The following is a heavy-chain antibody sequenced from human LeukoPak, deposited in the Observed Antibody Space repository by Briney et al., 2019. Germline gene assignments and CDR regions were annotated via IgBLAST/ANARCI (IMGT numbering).Heavy chain of an antibody. J-gene: IGHJ4*02. CDR2: IHASASP. V-gene: IGHV4-4*07. CDR1: GASISSYY. D-gene: IGHD1-1*01. CDR3: ARKSATGQLDY. Sequence: SETLSLTCTVSGASISSYYWTWIRQPAGKGLEWIGRIHASASPSYNPSLKSRLTLSIDTSKNQVSLKVTSVTAADTAVYYCARKSATGQLDYWGQGTLVTVSS.